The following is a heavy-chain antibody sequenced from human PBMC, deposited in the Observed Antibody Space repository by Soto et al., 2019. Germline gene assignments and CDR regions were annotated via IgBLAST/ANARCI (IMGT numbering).Heavy chain of an antibody. Sequence: EEQLLESGGGLAQPGGSLRLSCAASGFTFRGYAMSWVRQAPGKGPEWVSGISGSGDSTYHANSVKGRFIIPRDNSKNTLYLEINSLRAEDTAVYYCAKAYGASHSPFDCWGQGTLVAVSS. CDR2: ISGSGDST. V-gene: IGHV3-23*01. J-gene: IGHJ4*02. CDR1: GFTFRGYA. CDR3: AKAYGASHSPFDC. D-gene: IGHD2-21*01.